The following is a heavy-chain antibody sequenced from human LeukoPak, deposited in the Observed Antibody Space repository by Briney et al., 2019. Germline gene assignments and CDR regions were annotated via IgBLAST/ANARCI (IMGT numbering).Heavy chain of an antibody. V-gene: IGHV3-53*01. J-gene: IGHJ4*02. Sequence: GGSLRLSCAASGFTVSSNYMSWVRQAPGKGLEWVSVIYSGGSTYYADSVKGRFTISRDNSKNTLYLQMNSLRAEDTAVYYCARYGSGRYFGYWGQGTLVTVSS. CDR1: GFTVSSNY. CDR2: IYSGGST. D-gene: IGHD3-10*01. CDR3: ARYGSGRYFGY.